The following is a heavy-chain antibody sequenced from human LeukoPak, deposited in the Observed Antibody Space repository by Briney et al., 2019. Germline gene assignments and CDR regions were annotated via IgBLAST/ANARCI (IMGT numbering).Heavy chain of an antibody. V-gene: IGHV1-2*06. CDR2: INPKNGDT. Sequence: GASVKVSCKASGYTFTGYYIDWVRQAPGQGLEWMGRINPKNGDTDIAQKFQGGVTMTRDTSINTAYMELSRLTSDDTATYYCARVPGENRAFDLWGQGTMVIVSS. CDR1: GYTFTGYY. D-gene: IGHD7-27*01. CDR3: ARVPGENRAFDL. J-gene: IGHJ3*01.